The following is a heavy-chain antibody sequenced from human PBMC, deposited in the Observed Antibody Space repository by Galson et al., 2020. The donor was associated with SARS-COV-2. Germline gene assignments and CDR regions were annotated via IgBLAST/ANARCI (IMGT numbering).Heavy chain of an antibody. CDR1: GGSFSGYY. V-gene: IGHV4-34*01. CDR2: INHSGST. Sequence: ETLSLTCAVYGGSFSGYYWSWIRQPPGKGLEWIGEINHSGSTNYNPSLKSRVTISVDTSKNQFSLKLSSVTAADTAVYYCARETRMVRGVSNFHYGMDVWGKGTTVTVSS. J-gene: IGHJ6*04. CDR3: ARETRMVRGVSNFHYGMDV. D-gene: IGHD3-10*01.